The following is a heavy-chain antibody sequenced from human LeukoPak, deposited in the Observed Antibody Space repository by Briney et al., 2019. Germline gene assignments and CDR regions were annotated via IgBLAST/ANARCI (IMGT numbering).Heavy chain of an antibody. Sequence: GGSLRLSCAASGFTFDSYGMSWVRQAPGKGLEWVSGINWNGDDTTYADSVKGRFTISRDNAENSLYLQINSLRAEDTALYYCVRGGELVGSYFDYWGPGTLVTVSS. J-gene: IGHJ4*02. CDR1: GFTFDSYG. V-gene: IGHV3-20*04. CDR2: INWNGDDT. D-gene: IGHD3-16*01. CDR3: VRGGELVGSYFDY.